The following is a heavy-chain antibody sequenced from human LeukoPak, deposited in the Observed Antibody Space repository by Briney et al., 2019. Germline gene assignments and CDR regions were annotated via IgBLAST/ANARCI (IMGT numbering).Heavy chain of an antibody. CDR2: IYTSGST. D-gene: IGHD3-22*01. CDR3: ARAVNYYDPPYTSYYMDV. Sequence: PAETLSLTCTVPGGSIISGSYYSSWIRQPAGKRLEWIGRIYTSGSTNYNRSLQSRVTISVDTSKDKFSLKLGSVTAGDTAVYYCARAVNYYDPPYTSYYMDVWGKGTTVTVSS. V-gene: IGHV4-61*02. J-gene: IGHJ6*03. CDR1: GGSIISGSYY.